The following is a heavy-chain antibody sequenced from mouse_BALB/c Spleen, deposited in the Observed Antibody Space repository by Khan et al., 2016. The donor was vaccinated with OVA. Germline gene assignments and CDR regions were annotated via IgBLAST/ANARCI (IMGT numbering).Heavy chain of an antibody. V-gene: IGHV5-17*02. D-gene: IGHD3-2*01. CDR3: ATAYFCEYYFDY. J-gene: IGHJ2*01. CDR2: ISGESHTI. CDR1: GFTFNSYG. Sequence: EVQLVESGGGLVQPGRSQKLSCAASGFTFNSYGMHWVRQAPEKGLEWVAYISGESHTIYYADTVKGRFTLSRDNPKSTLFLHMTSLTSEDSAMYFCATAYFCEYYFDYWGQGTTLTVS.